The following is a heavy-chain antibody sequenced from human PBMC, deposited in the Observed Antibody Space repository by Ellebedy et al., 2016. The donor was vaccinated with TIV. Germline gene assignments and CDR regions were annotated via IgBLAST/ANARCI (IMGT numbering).Heavy chain of an antibody. CDR1: GGSISSYY. CDR2: IYYSGNT. J-gene: IGHJ6*03. D-gene: IGHD1-7*01. V-gene: IGHV4-59*01. CDR3: ASARTGTTYNFYYYMDV. Sequence: SETLSLTXTVSGGSISSYYWSWIRQPPGKGLEWIGYIYYSGNTNYNPSLKSRVTISADTSKNQFSLNLNSVTAADAAVYYCASARTGTTYNFYYYMDVWGKGTTVTVSS.